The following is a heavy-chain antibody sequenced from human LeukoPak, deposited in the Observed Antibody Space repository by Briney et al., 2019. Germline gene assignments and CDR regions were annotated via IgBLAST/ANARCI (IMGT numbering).Heavy chain of an antibody. Sequence: GGSLRLSCAASGFTFSSYGMHWVRQAPGKGLEWVAVISYDGSNKYYADSVKGRFTISRDNSKNTLYLQMNSLRAEDTAVYYCARDRREGTMVRGGPMSYYYYGMDVWGQGTTVTVSS. CDR3: ARDRREGTMVRGGPMSYYYYGMDV. CDR1: GFTFSSYG. J-gene: IGHJ6*02. CDR2: ISYDGSNK. V-gene: IGHV3-30*03. D-gene: IGHD3-10*01.